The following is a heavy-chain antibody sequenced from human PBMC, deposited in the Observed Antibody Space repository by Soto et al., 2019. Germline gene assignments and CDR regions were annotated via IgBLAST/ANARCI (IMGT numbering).Heavy chain of an antibody. CDR2: IVRNGSTT. CDR3: ARGEVGATTALKSLFDY. V-gene: IGHV3-64*04. CDR1: GFTFSNYA. Sequence: GGSLRLSCSASGFTFSNYAMHWVRQAPGKGLEYVSAIVRNGSTTNYADSVKGRFTISRDNAKNTLYLQMNSLRDEDTAVYYCARGEVGATTALKSLFDYWGQGTLVTVSS. J-gene: IGHJ4*02. D-gene: IGHD1-26*01.